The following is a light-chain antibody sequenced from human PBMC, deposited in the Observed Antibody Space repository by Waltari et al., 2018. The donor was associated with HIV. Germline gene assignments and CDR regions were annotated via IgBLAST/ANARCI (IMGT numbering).Light chain of an antibody. CDR2: GAF. J-gene: IGKJ4*01. Sequence: IQMTQSPSSLSASVGDRVSISCRASENIEKYLNWYQQRPGQAPKLLIHGAFNLQTGGPSRFSAGGSGADFTLTITNLQPEDVALYFCQQSSVTPLTFGGGTRVDIK. V-gene: IGKV1-39*01. CDR1: ENIEKY. CDR3: QQSSVTPLT.